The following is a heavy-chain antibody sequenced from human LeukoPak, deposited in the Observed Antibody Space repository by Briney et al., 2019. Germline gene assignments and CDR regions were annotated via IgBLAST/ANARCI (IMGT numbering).Heavy chain of an antibody. Sequence: GGSLRLSCAASGFTFSSYSMNWVRQAPGKGLEWVSYISSSSSTIYYADSVKGRFTISRDNAKNSLYLQMNSLRAEDTAVYYCARDRDDEIFDYWGQGTLVTVSS. CDR1: GFTFSSYS. J-gene: IGHJ4*02. CDR3: ARDRDDEIFDY. V-gene: IGHV3-48*04. D-gene: IGHD1-1*01. CDR2: ISSSSSTI.